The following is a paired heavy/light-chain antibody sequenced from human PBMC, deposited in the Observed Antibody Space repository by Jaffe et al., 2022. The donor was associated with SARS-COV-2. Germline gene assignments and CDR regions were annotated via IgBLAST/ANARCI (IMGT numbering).Light chain of an antibody. Sequence: EIVLTQSPGTLSLSPGESATLSCRASQSVNSAYLAWYQQKPGQAPRLLIYGASSRATGIPDRFSGSGSGTDFTLTISRLEPEDFAVYYCQQYGSALWTFGQGTKVEIK. CDR2: GAS. V-gene: IGKV3-20*01. J-gene: IGKJ1*01. CDR3: QQYGSALWT. CDR1: QSVNSAY.
Heavy chain of an antibody. J-gene: IGHJ2*01. D-gene: IGHD6-6*01. V-gene: IGHV3-23*01. Sequence: EVQLLESGGGLVQPGGSLRLSCAASGFTFSSYAMGWVRQAPGKGLEWVSVTGGGGATTFYADSVKGRFTISRDNSMNTLYLQMNSLRAEDTALYYCAKCGGYYGSSSTRYFDLWGRGTLVTVSS. CDR3: AKCGGYYGSSSTRYFDL. CDR1: GFTFSSYA. CDR2: TGGGGATT.